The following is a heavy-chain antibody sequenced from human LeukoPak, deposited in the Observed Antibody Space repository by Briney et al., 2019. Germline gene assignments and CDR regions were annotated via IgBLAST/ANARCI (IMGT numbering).Heavy chain of an antibody. CDR2: TRNKANSYTT. J-gene: IGHJ4*02. CDR1: GFTFSDHY. CDR3: ASALGYCSSTSCDY. D-gene: IGHD2-2*01. V-gene: IGHV3-72*01. Sequence: GGSLRLSCAASGFTFSDHYMDWVRQAPGTGLEWVGRTRNKANSYTTEYAASVKGRFTISRDDSKNSLYLQMNSLKTEDTAVYYCASALGYCSSTSCDYWGQGTLVTVSS.